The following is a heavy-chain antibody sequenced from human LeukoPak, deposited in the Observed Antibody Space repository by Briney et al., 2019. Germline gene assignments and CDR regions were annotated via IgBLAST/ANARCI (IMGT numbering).Heavy chain of an antibody. Sequence: GASVNVSCKASGGTFSSYAISWVRQAPGQGLEWMGGIIPIFDTPNYAQRFQGRVTITADESTSTAYMELSSLKSEDTAVYYCARDGVGATKRGAFDYWGQGTLVTVSS. CDR3: ARDGVGATKRGAFDY. V-gene: IGHV1-69*13. CDR1: GGTFSSYA. CDR2: IIPIFDTP. D-gene: IGHD1-26*01. J-gene: IGHJ4*02.